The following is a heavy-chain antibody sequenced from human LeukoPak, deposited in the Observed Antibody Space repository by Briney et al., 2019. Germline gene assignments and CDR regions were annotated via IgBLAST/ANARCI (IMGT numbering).Heavy chain of an antibody. CDR2: INPNSGGT. CDR1: GYTFTGYY. CDR3: ARVGSGWYLGIFDY. Sequence: ASVKVSCKASGYTFTGYYMHWVRQAPGQGLEWMGWINPNSGGTNYAQKFQGRVTMTRDTSISTAYMELSRLRSDDTAVYYCARVGSGWYLGIFDYWGQGTLVTVSS. V-gene: IGHV1-2*02. D-gene: IGHD6-19*01. J-gene: IGHJ4*02.